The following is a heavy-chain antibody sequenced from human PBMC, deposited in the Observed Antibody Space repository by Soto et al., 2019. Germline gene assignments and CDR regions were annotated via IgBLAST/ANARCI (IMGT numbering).Heavy chain of an antibody. CDR2: ISGSGGST. CDR1: GFTFSSYA. J-gene: IGHJ4*02. D-gene: IGHD3-9*01. V-gene: IGHV3-23*01. CDR3: AKMGPYPYYDILTGYYLFDY. Sequence: EVQLLESGGGLVQPGGSLRLSCAASGFTFSSYAMSWVRQAPGKGLEWVSAISGSGGSTYYEYSVKGRFTISRDNSKNTLYLQMNSLRAEDTAVYYCAKMGPYPYYDILTGYYLFDYWGQGTLVTVSS.